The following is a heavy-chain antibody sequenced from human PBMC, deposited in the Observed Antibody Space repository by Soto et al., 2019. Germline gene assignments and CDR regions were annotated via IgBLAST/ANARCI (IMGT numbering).Heavy chain of an antibody. V-gene: IGHV6-1*01. CDR1: GDSVSSNSAA. J-gene: IGHJ6*02. CDR3: ARGGIDLYVIAV. CDR2: TYYRSKWYN. Sequence: HTLSLTCAISGDSVSSNSAAWNWIRQSPSRGLEWLGRTYYRSKWYNDYAVSVKSRITINPDTSKNQCSLQLNSVTPEDTAVNFFARGGIDLYVIAVGGQGSTATVAS.